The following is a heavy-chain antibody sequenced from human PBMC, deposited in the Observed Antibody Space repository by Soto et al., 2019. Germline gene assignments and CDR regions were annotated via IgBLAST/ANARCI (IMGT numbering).Heavy chain of an antibody. CDR2: ISAYNGNT. J-gene: IGHJ6*02. CDR3: ARRGQYCSDGGCSFHGLDV. D-gene: IGHD2-15*01. V-gene: IGHV1-18*01. CDR1: GYTFTSYD. Sequence: ASVKVSCKASGYTFTSYDISWVRQATGQGLEWMGWISAYNGNTNYAQKLQGRVTMTTNTSTSTAYMELRSLRSEDTAVYYCARRGQYCSDGGCSFHGLDVWGQGTTVTVS.